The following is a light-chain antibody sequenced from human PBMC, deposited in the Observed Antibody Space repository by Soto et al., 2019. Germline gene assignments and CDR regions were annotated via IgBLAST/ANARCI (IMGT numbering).Light chain of an antibody. CDR1: SSDIGAYDY. CDR2: DVT. Sequence: QSALTQPASVSGSPGQSITISCTGSSSDIGAYDYVSWYQQRPVKAPKLMIFDVTNRPSGVSDRFSGSKSGNTAFLTISGLQTEDEADYYCSSYTSSSTPYVFGTGTKLTVL. J-gene: IGLJ1*01. CDR3: SSYTSSSTPYV. V-gene: IGLV2-14*01.